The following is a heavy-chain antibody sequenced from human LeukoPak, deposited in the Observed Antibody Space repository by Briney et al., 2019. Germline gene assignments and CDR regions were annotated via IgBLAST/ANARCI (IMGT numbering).Heavy chain of an antibody. V-gene: IGHV3-23*01. CDR1: GFTFSSYA. Sequence: GGSLRLSCAASGFTFSSYAMSWVRQAPGKGLEWVSGISGSGDNTYYADSVKGRFTISRDNSKNTLYLQMNSLRAEDTAVYYCAKDRLGYCTSTSCPGPYYFDYWGQGTLVTVSS. J-gene: IGHJ4*02. D-gene: IGHD2-2*01. CDR2: ISGSGDNT. CDR3: AKDRLGYCTSTSCPGPYYFDY.